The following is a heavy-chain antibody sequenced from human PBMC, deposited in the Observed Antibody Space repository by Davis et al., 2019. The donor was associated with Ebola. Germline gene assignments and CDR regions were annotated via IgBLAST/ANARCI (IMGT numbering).Heavy chain of an antibody. D-gene: IGHD3-22*01. V-gene: IGHV4-59*08. CDR2: IYYSGST. Sequence: SETLSLTCTVSGGSISSYYWSWIRQPPGKGLEWIGYIYYSGSTNYNPSLKSRVTISVDTSKNQFSLKLSSVTAADTAVYYCARGSLSDSSPIDYWGQGTLVTVSS. J-gene: IGHJ4*02. CDR1: GGSISSYY. CDR3: ARGSLSDSSPIDY.